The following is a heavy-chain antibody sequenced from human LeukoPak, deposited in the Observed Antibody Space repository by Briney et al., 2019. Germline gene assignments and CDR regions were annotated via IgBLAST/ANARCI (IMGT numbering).Heavy chain of an antibody. CDR1: GFTFSSYA. Sequence: GGSLRLFCAASGFTFSSYAMSWVRQAPGEGLEWVSAISGSGGSTYYADSVKGRFTISRDNSKNTLYLQMNSLRAEDTAVYYCAKVAVWVAATNIDYWGQGTLVTVSS. CDR3: AKVAVWVAATNIDY. D-gene: IGHD2-15*01. CDR2: ISGSGGST. V-gene: IGHV3-23*01. J-gene: IGHJ4*02.